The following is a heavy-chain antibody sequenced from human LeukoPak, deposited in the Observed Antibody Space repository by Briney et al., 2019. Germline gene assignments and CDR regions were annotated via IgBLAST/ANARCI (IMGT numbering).Heavy chain of an antibody. J-gene: IGHJ4*02. V-gene: IGHV4-4*07. Sequence: SETLTLTCSVAGVSISAYYWSWIRQSAGNRLEWIGRIYPGEGIYATATTSYNPSFKSRVTMSGDTSKNQLSLKLSSVTAADTAVYYCARDPTTVTTIFDSWGQGILVTVSS. CDR2: IYPGEGIYATATT. CDR1: GVSISAYY. CDR3: ARDPTTVTTIFDS. D-gene: IGHD4-4*01.